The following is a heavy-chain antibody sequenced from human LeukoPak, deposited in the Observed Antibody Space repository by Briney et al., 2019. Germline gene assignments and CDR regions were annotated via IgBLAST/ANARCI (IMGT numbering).Heavy chain of an antibody. D-gene: IGHD5-24*01. CDR1: GVSITSGEHY. CDR3: ASPTNYGMDV. J-gene: IGHJ6*02. CDR2: IHYSGST. V-gene: IGHV4-30-4*01. Sequence: SETLSLTCIASGVSITSGEHYWGWIRQPPGKGLEWIGYIHYSGSTYYNPSLKSRINISIDTSKNPFFLKLSSVTAADTAVYYCASPTNYGMDVWGQGTTVTVSS.